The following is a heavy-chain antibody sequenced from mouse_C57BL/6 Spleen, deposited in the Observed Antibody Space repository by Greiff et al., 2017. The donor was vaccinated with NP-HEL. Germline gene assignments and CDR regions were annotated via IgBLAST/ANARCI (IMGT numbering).Heavy chain of an antibody. D-gene: IGHD2-3*01. CDR1: GYTFTSYW. CDR3: ARGRAYDGYYGFAY. CDR2: IHPNSGST. V-gene: IGHV1-64*01. Sequence: QVQLQQPGAELVKPGASVKLSCKASGYTFTSYWMHWVKQRPGQGLEWIGMIHPNSGSTNYNEKFKSKATLTVDKSSSTAYMQLSSLTSEDSAVYYCARGRAYDGYYGFAYWGQGTLVTVSA. J-gene: IGHJ3*01.